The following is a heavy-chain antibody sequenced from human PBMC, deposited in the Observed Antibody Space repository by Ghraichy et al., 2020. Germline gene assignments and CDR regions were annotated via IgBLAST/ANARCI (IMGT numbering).Heavy chain of an antibody. J-gene: IGHJ6*02. V-gene: IGHV3-30*18. CDR1: GFTFSSYG. CDR3: AKVVKAAIRLMDV. Sequence: GGSLRLSCAASGFTFSSYGMHWVRQAPGKGLEWVAVISYDGSNKYYADSVKGRFTISRDYSKNTLYLQMNSLRAEDTAVYYCAKVVKAAIRLMDVWGQGTTVTVSS. CDR2: ISYDGSNK. D-gene: IGHD2-2*01.